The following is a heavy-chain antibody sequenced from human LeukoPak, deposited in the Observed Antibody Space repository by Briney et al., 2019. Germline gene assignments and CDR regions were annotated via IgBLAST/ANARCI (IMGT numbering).Heavy chain of an antibody. CDR3: ARGRSGSSWIDY. D-gene: IGHD1-26*01. V-gene: IGHV4-34*01. J-gene: IGHJ4*02. Sequence: SETLSLTCAVYGGSFSGYYWSWIRQPPGKGLEWIGEINHSGSTNYNPSVKSRVTISVDTSKNQFSLKLSSVTAADTAVYYCARGRSGSSWIDYWGQGTLVTVSS. CDR2: INHSGST. CDR1: GGSFSGYY.